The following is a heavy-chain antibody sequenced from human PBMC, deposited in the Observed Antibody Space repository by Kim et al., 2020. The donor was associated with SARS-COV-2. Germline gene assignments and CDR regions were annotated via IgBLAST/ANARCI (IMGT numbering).Heavy chain of an antibody. J-gene: IGHJ3*02. CDR2: IYPGDSDT. D-gene: IGHD2-2*01. CDR3: ARWGRSNCSSTSCYRDAFDI. V-gene: IGHV5-51*01. CDR1: GYSFTSYW. Sequence: GESLKISCKGSGYSFTSYWIGWVRQMPGKGLEWMGIIYPGDSDTRYSPSFQGQVTISADKSISTAYLQWSSLKASDTAMYYCARWGRSNCSSTSCYRDAFDIWGQGTMVTVSS.